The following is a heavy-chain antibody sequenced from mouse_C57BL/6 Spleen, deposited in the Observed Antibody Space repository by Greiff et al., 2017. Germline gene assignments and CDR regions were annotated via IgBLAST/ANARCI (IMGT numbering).Heavy chain of an antibody. CDR2: ISSGSSTI. CDR3: ARRAVVAPYWYFDV. D-gene: IGHD1-1*01. Sequence: VQLQQSGGGLVKPGGSLKLSCAASGFTFSDYGMHWVRQAPEKGLEWVAYISSGSSTIYYADTVKGRFTISRDNAKNTLFLQMTSLRSEDTAMYYCARRAVVAPYWYFDVWGTGTTVTVSS. J-gene: IGHJ1*03. CDR1: GFTFSDYG. V-gene: IGHV5-17*01.